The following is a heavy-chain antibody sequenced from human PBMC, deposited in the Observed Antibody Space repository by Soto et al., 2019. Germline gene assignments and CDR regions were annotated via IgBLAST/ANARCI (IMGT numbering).Heavy chain of an antibody. CDR2: IRSKANSYAT. CDR1: GFTFSGSA. Sequence: GGSLRLSCAASGFTFSGSAMHWVRQASGKGLEWVGRIRSKANSYATAYAASVKGRFTISRDDSKHTAYLQMNSLKTEDTAVYYCTRPSPATGWYFDLWGRGTLVTVSS. CDR3: TRPSPATGWYFDL. J-gene: IGHJ2*01. V-gene: IGHV3-73*01.